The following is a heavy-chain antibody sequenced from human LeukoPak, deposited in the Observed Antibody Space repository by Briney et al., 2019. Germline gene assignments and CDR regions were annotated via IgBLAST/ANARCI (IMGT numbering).Heavy chain of an antibody. D-gene: IGHD4-17*01. V-gene: IGHV3-11*01. CDR2: ISSSGSTI. Sequence: PGGSLRLSCAASGFTFSDYYMSWIRQAPGKGLEWVSYISSSGSTIYYADSVMGRFTISRDNAKNSLYLQMNSLRAEDTAVYYCARISYGDYAYFQHWGQGTLVTVSS. CDR3: ARISYGDYAYFQH. CDR1: GFTFSDYY. J-gene: IGHJ1*01.